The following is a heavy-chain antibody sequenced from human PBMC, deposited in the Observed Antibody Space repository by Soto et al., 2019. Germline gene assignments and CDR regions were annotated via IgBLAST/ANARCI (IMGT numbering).Heavy chain of an antibody. J-gene: IGHJ4*02. CDR2: IYYSGST. V-gene: IGHV4-59*01. D-gene: IGHD4-17*01. CDR3: ARYRDYGDYYFDY. CDR1: GGSISSYY. Sequence: SETLSLTCTVSGGSISSYYWSWIRQPPGKGLEWIGYIYYSGSTNYNPSLKSRVTISVDTSKNQFSLKLSSVTAADTAVYYCARYRDYGDYYFDYWGQGTLVTVSS.